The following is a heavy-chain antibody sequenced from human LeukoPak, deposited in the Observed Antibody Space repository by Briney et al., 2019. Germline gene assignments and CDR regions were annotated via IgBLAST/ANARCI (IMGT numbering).Heavy chain of an antibody. V-gene: IGHV4-38-2*01. D-gene: IGHD2-2*01. CDR3: ARQGYCSSVSCFNWFDP. CDR1: GYSISSGYY. CDR2: VYYSGTT. J-gene: IGHJ5*02. Sequence: SETLSLTCAVSGYSISSGYYWAWIRQPPGKGLEWIGSVYYSGTTYHNPSLKSRVTILVDTSKSQFSLTLSSVTAADTAVYYCARQGYCSSVSCFNWFDPWGQGTLVIVSS.